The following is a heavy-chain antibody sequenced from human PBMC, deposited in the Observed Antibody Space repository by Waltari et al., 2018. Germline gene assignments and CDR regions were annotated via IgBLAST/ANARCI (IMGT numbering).Heavy chain of an antibody. CDR2: ISYDGSNK. CDR1: GFTFSSYA. J-gene: IGHJ4*02. Sequence: QVQLVESGGGVVQPGRSLRLSCAASGFTFSSYAMHWVRQAPGKGLEWVAVISYDGSNKYYADSVKGRFTISRDNSKNTLYLQMNSLRAEDTALYYCAKDEYSGYSSSWYLFDYWGQGTLVTVSS. CDR3: AKDEYSGYSSSWYLFDY. V-gene: IGHV3-30-3*01. D-gene: IGHD6-13*01.